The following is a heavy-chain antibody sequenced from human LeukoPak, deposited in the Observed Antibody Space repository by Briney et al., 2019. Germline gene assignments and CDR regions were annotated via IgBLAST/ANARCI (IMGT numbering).Heavy chain of an antibody. CDR2: ISSSGSTI. J-gene: IGHJ3*02. D-gene: IGHD6-19*01. Sequence: GGSLRLSCAASGFTFNSYEMNWVRQAPGKGLEWASYISSSGSTIYYADSVKGRFTISRDNAKNSLYLQMNSLRADDTAVYYCARDYSSGWDDAFDIWGQGTMVTVSS. CDR3: ARDYSSGWDDAFDI. CDR1: GFTFNSYE. V-gene: IGHV3-48*03.